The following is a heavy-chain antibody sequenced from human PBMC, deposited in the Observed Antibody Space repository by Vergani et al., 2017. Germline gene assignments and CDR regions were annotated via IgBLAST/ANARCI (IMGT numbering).Heavy chain of an antibody. Sequence: EVQLVESGGGLVQPGGSLRLSCAASGFTFSSYSMNWVRQAPGKGLGWVSYISSSSSTIYYADSVKGRFTISRDNAKNSLYLQMNSLRAEDTAVYYCAKVMFEMATTNTQDDPYYYYYGMDVWGQGTTVTVSS. CDR1: GFTFSSYS. CDR2: ISSSSSTI. D-gene: IGHD5-24*01. V-gene: IGHV3-48*01. J-gene: IGHJ6*02. CDR3: AKVMFEMATTNTQDDPYYYYYGMDV.